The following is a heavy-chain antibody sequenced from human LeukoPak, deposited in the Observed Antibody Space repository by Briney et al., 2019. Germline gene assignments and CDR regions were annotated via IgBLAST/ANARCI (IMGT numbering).Heavy chain of an antibody. CDR3: AREVSTQAIHGFDP. Sequence: GGSLRLSCAASGLTFSRKGMRWGRQAPGKGLGWRALIQYDGSSKYYADSMKGRFTVSRDNSKNTLYLQMSILKLEDTAVYYCAREVSTQAIHGFDPWAQGTLVSVSS. J-gene: IGHJ5*02. CDR1: GLTFSRKG. V-gene: IGHV3-30*02. D-gene: IGHD2-21*01. CDR2: IQYDGSSK.